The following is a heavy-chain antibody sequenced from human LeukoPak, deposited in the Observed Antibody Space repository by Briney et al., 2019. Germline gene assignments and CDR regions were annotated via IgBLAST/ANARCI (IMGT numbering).Heavy chain of an antibody. CDR1: GYIFTGYY. D-gene: IGHD4-17*01. Sequence: GASVKVSCKASGYIFTGYYMHWVRQAPGQGLEWMGWINPNSGGTNYAEKFQGRVTMTRDTSISTAYMELTRLRSEDTAVYFCAKDRLGYGDYSDYWGQGTLVTVSS. V-gene: IGHV1-2*02. CDR3: AKDRLGYGDYSDY. J-gene: IGHJ4*02. CDR2: INPNSGGT.